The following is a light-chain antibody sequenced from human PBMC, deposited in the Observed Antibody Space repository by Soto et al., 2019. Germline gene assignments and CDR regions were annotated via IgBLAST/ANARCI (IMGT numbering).Light chain of an antibody. Sequence: DIQMTQSPSSLSASVGDRVTITCRASQSISSYLNWYQQKPGKAPRLLIYAASSLQSGVPSRFSGSGSGTDFTLNISGLQPEDFATYYCQQSYITRTFGQGTRVEI. V-gene: IGKV1-39*01. CDR2: AAS. J-gene: IGKJ1*01. CDR3: QQSYITRT. CDR1: QSISSY.